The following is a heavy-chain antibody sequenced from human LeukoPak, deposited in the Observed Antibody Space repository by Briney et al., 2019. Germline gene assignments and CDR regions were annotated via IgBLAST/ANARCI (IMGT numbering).Heavy chain of an antibody. V-gene: IGHV3-21*01. Sequence: GGSLRLSCAASGFTFSSYSMNWVRQAPGKGLEWVSSISSSSSYIYYADSVKGRFTISRDNAKNSLYLQMNSLRAEDTAVYYCARSITMVRGVPYFDYWGQGTLVTVSS. CDR2: ISSSSSYI. CDR1: GFTFSSYS. J-gene: IGHJ4*02. CDR3: ARSITMVRGVPYFDY. D-gene: IGHD3-10*01.